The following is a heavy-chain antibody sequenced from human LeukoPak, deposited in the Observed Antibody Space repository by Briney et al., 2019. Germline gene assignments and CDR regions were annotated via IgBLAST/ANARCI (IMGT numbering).Heavy chain of an antibody. CDR2: IRYDGSNK. Sequence: GGSLRLSCAASGFTFSGSAMHWVRQAPGKGLEWVALIRYDGSNKYYADSVKGRFTISRDNSKNTLYLQMNSLRAEDTAVYYCAKSGNYYDSSGYYYSFDYWGQGTLVTVSS. D-gene: IGHD3-22*01. CDR1: GFTFSGSA. V-gene: IGHV3-30*02. J-gene: IGHJ4*02. CDR3: AKSGNYYDSSGYYYSFDY.